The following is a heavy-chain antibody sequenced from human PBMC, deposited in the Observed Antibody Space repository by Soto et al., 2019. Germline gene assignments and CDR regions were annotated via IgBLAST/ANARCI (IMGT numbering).Heavy chain of an antibody. CDR3: AGAGEVRGGYYMDV. CDR1: GFTFSSYG. D-gene: IGHD3-10*01. CDR2: IWYDGSNK. V-gene: IGHV3-33*08. J-gene: IGHJ6*03. Sequence: GGSLRLSCAASGFTFSSYGMHWVRQAPGKGLEWVAVIWYDGSNKYYADSVKGRFTISRDNSKNTLYLQMNSLRAEDAAVYYCAGAGEVRGGYYMDVWGKGTTVTVSS.